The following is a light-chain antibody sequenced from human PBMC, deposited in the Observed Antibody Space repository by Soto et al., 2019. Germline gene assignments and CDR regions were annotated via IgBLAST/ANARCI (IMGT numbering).Light chain of an antibody. V-gene: IGKV1-5*01. Sequence: DIQMTQSPSTLSASVGDRVTITCRASQTISNWLAWYQQKPGQAPKLLIYDAYSLESGVPSRFSGSASGTEFTPTISSLQPDDFATYYCQQYNSYQYTFGQGTNLEI. CDR1: QTISNW. CDR3: QQYNSYQYT. J-gene: IGKJ2*01. CDR2: DAY.